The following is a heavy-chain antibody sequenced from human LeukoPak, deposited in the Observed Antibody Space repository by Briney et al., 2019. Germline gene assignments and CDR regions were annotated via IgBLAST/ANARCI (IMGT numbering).Heavy chain of an antibody. J-gene: IGHJ4*02. CDR3: AKSSGWEGGSENFDF. CDR2: ISDSGHTT. D-gene: IGHD6-19*01. V-gene: IGHV3-23*01. CDR1: GGSISSYY. Sequence: HPSETLSLTCTVSGGSISSYYWSWIRQPPGKWLEWVSVISDSGHTTYYADSVKGRFTISRDNSKNTLYLQMNSLRAEDTAVYYCAKSSGWEGGSENFDFWGQGTLVTVSS.